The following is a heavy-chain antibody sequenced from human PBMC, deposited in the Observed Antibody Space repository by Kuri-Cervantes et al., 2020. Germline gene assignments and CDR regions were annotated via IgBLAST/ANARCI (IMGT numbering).Heavy chain of an antibody. D-gene: IGHD1/OR15-1a*01. Sequence: GGFLRLSCVASGFTFGDDDVNWVRQAPRKGLEWVSGLGQSGPNTNYADSVKGRFTISRDQSRTTLYLQMNSLRVEDTAVYYCAKVNWNKVAYWGQGTLVTVSS. V-gene: IGHV3-23*01. CDR3: AKVNWNKVAY. CDR2: LGQSGPNT. CDR1: GFTFGDDD. J-gene: IGHJ4*02.